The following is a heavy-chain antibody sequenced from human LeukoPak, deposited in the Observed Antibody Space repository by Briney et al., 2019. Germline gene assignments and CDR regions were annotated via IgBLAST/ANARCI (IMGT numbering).Heavy chain of an antibody. D-gene: IGHD4-17*01. V-gene: IGHV1-2*02. CDR1: GYTFTDYY. CDR2: INPNSGGA. CDR3: ARGLGTVTTLNYYVAD. Sequence: GESLKVSCKASGYTFTDYYVHWVRQAPGQGLEWMGWINPNSGGANYARKFQGRVTMTRDTSISTAYMEVSRLRSDDTAVYYCARGLGTVTTLNYYVADWGQGTLVTVSS. J-gene: IGHJ4*02.